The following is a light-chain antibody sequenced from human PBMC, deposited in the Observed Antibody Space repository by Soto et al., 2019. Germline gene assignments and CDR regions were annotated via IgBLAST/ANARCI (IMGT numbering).Light chain of an antibody. Sequence: EIVLTQSPGTLSLSPGERATLSCRATQSVSSNYLAWYQQKSGQAPRLLIYGASSRATGIPDRFSGSGSGTDFTLTISRLEPEDFAVYYCQQYGSSGTFGQGTKVDI. CDR3: QQYGSSGT. CDR2: GAS. J-gene: IGKJ1*01. V-gene: IGKV3-20*01. CDR1: QSVSSNY.